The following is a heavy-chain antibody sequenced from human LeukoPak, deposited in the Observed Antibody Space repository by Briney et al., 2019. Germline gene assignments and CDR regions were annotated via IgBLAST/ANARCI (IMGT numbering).Heavy chain of an antibody. Sequence: PSETLSLTCTVSGGSISSDDYYWSWIRQPPGKGLEWIGHITYSGSTDYSPSLRSRVTMSVDTSKNQFSLKLNSVTAAETAMYFCARGGVGGYEYLDSWGQGTLVAVSS. J-gene: IGHJ4*02. V-gene: IGHV4-30-4*01. CDR3: ARGGVGGYEYLDS. CDR2: ITYSGST. CDR1: GGSISSDDYY. D-gene: IGHD5-12*01.